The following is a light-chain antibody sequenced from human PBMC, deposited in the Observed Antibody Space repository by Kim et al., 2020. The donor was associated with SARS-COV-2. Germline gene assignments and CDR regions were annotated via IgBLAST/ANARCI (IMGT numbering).Light chain of an antibody. Sequence: QAGLTQPPSVSKGLRQTATLTCTGNSNSVGNQGAAWLQQHQGHPPKLLSYRNNNRPSGISERLSASRSGNTASLTITGLQPEDKADYYCSAWDSSLSAWVFGGGTQLTVL. CDR1: SNSVGNQG. V-gene: IGLV10-54*01. CDR2: RNN. CDR3: SAWDSSLSAWV. J-gene: IGLJ3*02.